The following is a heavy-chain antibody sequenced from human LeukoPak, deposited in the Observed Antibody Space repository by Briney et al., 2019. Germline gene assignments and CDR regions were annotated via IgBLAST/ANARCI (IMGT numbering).Heavy chain of an antibody. D-gene: IGHD6-25*01. CDR3: AKDLHPRAPFSGATH. V-gene: IGHV3-9*01. CDR2: ISWNSGSI. Sequence: PGGSLRLSCAASGFTFDDYAMHWVRQAPGKGLEWVSGISWNSGSIGYADSVKGRFTISRDNSKNTLYLQMNSLRAEDTAVYYCAKDLHPRAPFSGATHWGQGTLVTVSS. J-gene: IGHJ4*02. CDR1: GFTFDDYA.